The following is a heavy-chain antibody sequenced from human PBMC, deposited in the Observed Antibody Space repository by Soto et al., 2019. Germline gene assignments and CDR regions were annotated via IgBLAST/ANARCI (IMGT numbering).Heavy chain of an antibody. D-gene: IGHD5-12*01. J-gene: IGHJ4*02. CDR2: VHPYEGTT. CDR3: AREYYSSTTWIDY. Sequence: ASVKVSFKTSGFTFTSYPFSWVRQAPGQGLEWLAWVHPYEGTTKVAHQFRDRITLTTDTSAATVFMELTGLTSDDTAIYFCAREYYSSTTWIDYWGQGTPVTVSS. V-gene: IGHV1-18*04. CDR1: GFTFTSYP.